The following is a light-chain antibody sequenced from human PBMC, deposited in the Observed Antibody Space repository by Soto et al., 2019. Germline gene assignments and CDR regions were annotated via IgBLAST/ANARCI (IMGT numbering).Light chain of an antibody. CDR3: QQSYSSPPT. CDR1: HSISTY. J-gene: IGKJ1*01. V-gene: IGKV1-39*01. Sequence: DIQMTQSPSSLSASIGDRVTITCRASHSISTYLNWYQQKPGKAPKLLIYPASSLQSGVPSRFSGSGSVTDFTLAISSLQPEDFATYYCQQSYSSPPTFGQGTEVEVK. CDR2: PAS.